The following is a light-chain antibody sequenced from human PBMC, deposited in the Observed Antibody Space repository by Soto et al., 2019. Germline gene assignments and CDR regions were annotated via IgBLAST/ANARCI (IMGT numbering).Light chain of an antibody. J-gene: IGKJ4*01. V-gene: IGKV1-9*01. Sequence: IQLTQSPSSLSASVGDRVTITCRASQGISSYLAWYQQKPGKAPKLVIYAASSLQSGVPSRFSGSGSGTDFTLTISSLQPEDCATYDCQQLNSYPLTVGGGPKVEIK. CDR3: QQLNSYPLT. CDR1: QGISSY. CDR2: AAS.